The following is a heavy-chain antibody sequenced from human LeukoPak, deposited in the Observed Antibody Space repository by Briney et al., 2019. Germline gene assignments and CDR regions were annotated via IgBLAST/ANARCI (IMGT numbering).Heavy chain of an antibody. D-gene: IGHD3-9*01. CDR2: VKYDGSTT. Sequence: GGSLKLSCAASGFTFSAYWMHWVRQAPGKGLVWVSRVKYDGSTTTYADSVRGRFTISRDNAKNILYLQMNSLRVEDTAVYYCARDLNWLLFDYWGQGTLVTVSS. CDR3: ARDLNWLLFDY. J-gene: IGHJ4*02. CDR1: GFTFSAYW. V-gene: IGHV3-74*01.